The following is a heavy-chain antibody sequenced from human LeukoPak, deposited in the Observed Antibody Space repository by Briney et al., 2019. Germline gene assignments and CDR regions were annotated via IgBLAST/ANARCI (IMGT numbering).Heavy chain of an antibody. V-gene: IGHV1-69*05. CDR3: ARTIVALPTTYYMDV. Sequence: GASVKVSCKASGGTFSSYAISWVRQAPGQGLEWMGGIIPIFGTANYAQKFQGRVTITTDESTSTAYMELSSLRSEDTAVYYCARTIVALPTTYYMDVWGKGTTVTVSS. J-gene: IGHJ6*03. CDR2: IIPIFGTA. CDR1: GGTFSSYA. D-gene: IGHD5-12*01.